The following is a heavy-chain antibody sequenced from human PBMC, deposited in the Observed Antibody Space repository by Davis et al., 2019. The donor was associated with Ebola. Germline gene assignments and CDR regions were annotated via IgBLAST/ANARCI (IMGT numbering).Heavy chain of an antibody. D-gene: IGHD4-17*01. V-gene: IGHV4-59*12. CDR2: IYYSGST. CDR3: ATVTSPGRLGGGMDV. Sequence: SETLSLTCTVSGGSISSYYWSWIRQPPGKGLEWIGYIYYSGSTNYNPSLKSRVTISVDTSKNQISLQLNSVTPEDTAVYYCATVTSPGRLGGGMDVWGQGTTVTVSS. J-gene: IGHJ6*02. CDR1: GGSISSYY.